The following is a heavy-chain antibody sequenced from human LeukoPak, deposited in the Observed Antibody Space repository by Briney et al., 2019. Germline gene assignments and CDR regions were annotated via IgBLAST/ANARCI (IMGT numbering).Heavy chain of an antibody. Sequence: SETLSLTCAVSGGSISSSNWWSWVRRPPGKGLEWIGGIYHSGSTNYNPSLKSRVTISVDKSKNQFSLKLSSVPAADTAVYYCAKAKVYSSGWYGGRGYFQHWGQGTLVTVSS. V-gene: IGHV4-4*02. CDR1: GGSISSSNW. D-gene: IGHD6-19*01. J-gene: IGHJ1*01. CDR3: AKAKVYSSGWYGGRGYFQH. CDR2: IYHSGST.